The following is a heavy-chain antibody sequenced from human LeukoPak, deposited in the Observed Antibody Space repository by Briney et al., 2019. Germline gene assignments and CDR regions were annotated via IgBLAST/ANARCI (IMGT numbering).Heavy chain of an antibody. CDR3: ARALGTTGTT. Sequence: PGGSLRLSCAASEFTLSSYSMNWVRQAPGKGLEWVSYISSSSSTIYYADSVKGRFTISRDNAKNSLYLQMNSLRAEDTAVYYCARALGTTGTTWGQGTLVTVSS. J-gene: IGHJ4*02. V-gene: IGHV3-48*01. CDR1: EFTLSSYS. CDR2: ISSSSSTI. D-gene: IGHD1-1*01.